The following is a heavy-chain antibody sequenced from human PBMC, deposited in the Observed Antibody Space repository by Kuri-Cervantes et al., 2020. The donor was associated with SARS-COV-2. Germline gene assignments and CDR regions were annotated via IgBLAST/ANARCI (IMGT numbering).Heavy chain of an antibody. CDR2: ISRTSVTI. CDR3: ARGYCTSGVCYSRAFDV. Sequence: GESLKISCAAPGFTFSGYNMNWVRQAPGKGLEWVSYISRTSVTIFYTDSVEGRFTISRDNAKDSLFLQMDSLRAEDTAVYYCARGYCTSGVCYSRAFDVWGQGTKVTVSS. J-gene: IGHJ3*01. D-gene: IGHD2-8*01. CDR1: GFTFSGYN. V-gene: IGHV3-48*01.